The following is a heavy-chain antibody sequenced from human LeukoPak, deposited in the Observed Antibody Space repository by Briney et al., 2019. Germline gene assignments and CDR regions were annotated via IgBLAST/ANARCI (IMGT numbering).Heavy chain of an antibody. Sequence: SVKVSRKASGGTFSSYAISWVRQAPGQGLEWMGRIIPILGIANYAQKFQGRVTMTTDTSTSTAYMELRSLRSDDTAVYYCARDGYDILTGYYKDYYYGMDVWGQGTTVTVSS. D-gene: IGHD3-9*01. CDR3: ARDGYDILTGYYKDYYYGMDV. CDR2: IIPILGIA. J-gene: IGHJ6*02. CDR1: GGTFSSYA. V-gene: IGHV1-69*04.